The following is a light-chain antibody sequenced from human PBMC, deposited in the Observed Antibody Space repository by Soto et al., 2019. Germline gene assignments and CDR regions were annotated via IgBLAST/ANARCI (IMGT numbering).Light chain of an antibody. J-gene: IGLJ2*01. Sequence: QSALTQPPSASGSPGQSVTLSCTGTSSDVGGYNYVSWYQQHPGKAPKLMIYEVSKRPSGVPARFSGSKSGNTASLTVSGRQAEDEEDYYCSSYSGSNNLVFGGGTKLTVL. CDR3: SSYSGSNNLV. V-gene: IGLV2-8*01. CDR1: SSDVGGYNY. CDR2: EVS.